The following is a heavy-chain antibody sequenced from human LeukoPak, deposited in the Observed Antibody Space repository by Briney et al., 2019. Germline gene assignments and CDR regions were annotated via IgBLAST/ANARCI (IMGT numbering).Heavy chain of an antibody. CDR3: AKGKDDYDYVWGSYGPDY. D-gene: IGHD3-16*01. CDR2: ISASGGST. J-gene: IGHJ4*02. Sequence: GGSLRLSCAASGFTFSKFAMNWVRQAPGKGLEWVASISASGGSTYHADSVKGRFTISRDNSKNTLYLQTNSLRTEDTAVYYCAKGKDDYDYVWGSYGPDYWGQGTLVTVSS. V-gene: IGHV3-23*01. CDR1: GFTFSKFA.